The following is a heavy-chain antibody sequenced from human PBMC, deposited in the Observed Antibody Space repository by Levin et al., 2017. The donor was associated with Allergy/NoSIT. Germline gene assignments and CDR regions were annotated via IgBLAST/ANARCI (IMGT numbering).Heavy chain of an antibody. J-gene: IGHJ4*02. V-gene: IGHV3-23*01. CDR3: AKSPPPTAVSGYDPDY. Sequence: GESLKISCAASGFTFSNYALSWVRQAPGKGLEWVSSISDGGGSTNYADSVKGRFTISRDNSKNTLYLQMNSLRAEDTAIYFCAKSPPPTAVSGYDPDYWGQGTLVTVSS. CDR2: ISDGGGST. D-gene: IGHD6-19*01. CDR1: GFTFSNYA.